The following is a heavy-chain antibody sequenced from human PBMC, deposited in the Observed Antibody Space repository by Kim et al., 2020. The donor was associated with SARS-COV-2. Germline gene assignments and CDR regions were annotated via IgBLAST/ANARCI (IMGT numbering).Heavy chain of an antibody. Sequence: SVKVSCKASGDTFSSYAISWVRQAPGQGLEWMGGINPIFGNANYAQKFQGRVTITADASTSTAYMELSSLRFEDTAVYYCVGVHFSSTSCLTWLAPWGQ. V-gene: IGHV1-69*13. D-gene: IGHD2-2*01. CDR2: INPIFGNA. CDR3: VGVHFSSTSCLTWLAP. J-gene: IGHJ5*02. CDR1: GDTFSSYA.